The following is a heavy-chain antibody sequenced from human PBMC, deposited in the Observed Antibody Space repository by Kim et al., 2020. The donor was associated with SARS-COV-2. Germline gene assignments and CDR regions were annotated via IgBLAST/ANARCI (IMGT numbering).Heavy chain of an antibody. Sequence: SETLSLTCSVSGGSISSHYWSWIRRPPGEGLELLGYIYFTGSTNYNPSLKSRVTISVDTSKNQYFLKVTSVTAADTAVYYCARGASAWRFDPWGQGTLVIVSS. CDR2: IYFTGST. V-gene: IGHV4-59*11. CDR3: ARGASAWRFDP. CDR1: GGSISSHY. J-gene: IGHJ5*02. D-gene: IGHD6-19*01.